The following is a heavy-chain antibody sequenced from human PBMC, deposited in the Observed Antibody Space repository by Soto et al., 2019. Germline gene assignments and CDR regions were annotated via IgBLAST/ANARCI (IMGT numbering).Heavy chain of an antibody. Sequence: GGSLRLSCAASGFTFSSYGMHWVRQAPGKGLEWVAVIWYDGSNKYYADSVKGRFTISRDNSKNTLYLQMNSLRAEDTAVYYCARDTLGTVDDYGAFDPWGQGTLVTVSS. J-gene: IGHJ5*02. CDR2: IWYDGSNK. V-gene: IGHV3-33*01. D-gene: IGHD4-17*01. CDR1: GFTFSSYG. CDR3: ARDTLGTVDDYGAFDP.